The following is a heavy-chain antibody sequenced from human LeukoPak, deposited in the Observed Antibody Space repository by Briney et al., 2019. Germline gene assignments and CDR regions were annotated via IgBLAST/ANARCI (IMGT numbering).Heavy chain of an antibody. J-gene: IGHJ4*02. Sequence: ASVKVSCKASVYTFTGYYMHWVRQAPGQGLEWMGWINPNSGGTNYAQKFQGRVTMTRDTSISTAYMELSRLRSDDTAVYYCANPSGDSSGSFDYWGQGTLVTVSS. D-gene: IGHD6-19*01. CDR2: INPNSGGT. CDR1: VYTFTGYY. V-gene: IGHV1-2*02. CDR3: ANPSGDSSGSFDY.